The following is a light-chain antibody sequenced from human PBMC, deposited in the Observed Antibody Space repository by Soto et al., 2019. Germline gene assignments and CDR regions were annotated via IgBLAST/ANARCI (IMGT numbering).Light chain of an antibody. Sequence: DIQMTQSPSSLSASVGDRVTITCRASQNISKYLNWYQQKLGKAPKLLIYAASSLQSGVPSRFSGSGSGTDFTLSISSLQPEDFATYYCHQTYGKHRTFGQGTKVDNK. CDR2: AAS. CDR3: HQTYGKHRT. V-gene: IGKV1-39*01. J-gene: IGKJ1*01. CDR1: QNISKY.